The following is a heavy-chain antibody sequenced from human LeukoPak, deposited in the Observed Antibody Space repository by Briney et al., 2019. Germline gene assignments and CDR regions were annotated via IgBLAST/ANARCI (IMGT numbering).Heavy chain of an antibody. CDR1: GFTFSSYA. J-gene: IGHJ6*03. Sequence: GGSLRLSCAASGFTFSSYAMSWVRQAPGKGLEWVSAISGSGGSTYYADSVKGRFTISRDNAKNSLYLQMNSLRAEDTAVYYCARDNYYDSSGYYLDYYYYMDVWGKGTTVTISS. CDR3: ARDNYYDSSGYYLDYYYYMDV. D-gene: IGHD3-22*01. CDR2: ISGSGGST. V-gene: IGHV3-23*01.